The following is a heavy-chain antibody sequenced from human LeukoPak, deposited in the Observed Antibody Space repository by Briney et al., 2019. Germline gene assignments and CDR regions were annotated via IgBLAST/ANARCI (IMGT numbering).Heavy chain of an antibody. J-gene: IGHJ4*02. CDR3: AKERPISDIVVVPAAAYFDY. CDR1: GFTFSSYG. Sequence: GGSLRLSCAASGFTFSSYGMHWVRQAPGKGLEWVAVIWYDGSNKYYADSVKGRFTISRDNSKNTLYLQMNSLRAEDTAVYYCAKERPISDIVVVPAAAYFDYWGQGTLVTVSS. D-gene: IGHD2-2*01. CDR2: IWYDGSNK. V-gene: IGHV3-33*06.